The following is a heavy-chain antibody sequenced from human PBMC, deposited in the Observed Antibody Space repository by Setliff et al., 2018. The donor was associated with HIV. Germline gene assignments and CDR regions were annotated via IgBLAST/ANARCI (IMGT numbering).Heavy chain of an antibody. V-gene: IGHV3-21*01. D-gene: IGHD3-10*01. J-gene: IGHJ6*03. CDR1: GLTFSSYT. Sequence: PGGSLRLPCAASGLTFSSYTMNWVRQAPGKGLEWVSSISSSSSYIYYADSVKGRFTISRDNAKNSLYLQMNSLRAEDTAVYYCARDRAESYSYYYYYMDVWGNGTTVTVSS. CDR3: ARDRAESYSYYYYYMDV. CDR2: ISSSSSYI.